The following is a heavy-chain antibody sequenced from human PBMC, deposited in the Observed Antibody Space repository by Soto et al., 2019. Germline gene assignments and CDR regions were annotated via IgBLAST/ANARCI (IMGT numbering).Heavy chain of an antibody. CDR1: GGSISSSSYY. J-gene: IGHJ4*02. D-gene: IGHD1-26*01. CDR3: ATIVGATQGVYFDY. CDR2: IYYSGST. Sequence: PSETLSLTCTVSGGSISSSSYYWGWIRQPPGKGLEWIGSIYYSGSTYYNPSLKSRVTISVDTSKNQFSLKLSSVTAADTAVYYCATIVGATQGVYFDYWGQGTLVTVS. V-gene: IGHV4-39*01.